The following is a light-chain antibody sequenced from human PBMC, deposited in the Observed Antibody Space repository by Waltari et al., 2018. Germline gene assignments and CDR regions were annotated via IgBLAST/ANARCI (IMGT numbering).Light chain of an antibody. CDR3: QQYYNSPLT. Sequence: DIVMTQSPDSLAVSLGERATIHCKSSQSVLYSSNNKNYLAWYQQKPGQPPKLIIYWASTRESGVPDRLSGSESGTDFTLTISSLQAEDVAVYYCQQYYNSPLTFGGGTKVEIK. J-gene: IGKJ4*01. V-gene: IGKV4-1*01. CDR2: WAS. CDR1: QSVLYSSNNKNY.